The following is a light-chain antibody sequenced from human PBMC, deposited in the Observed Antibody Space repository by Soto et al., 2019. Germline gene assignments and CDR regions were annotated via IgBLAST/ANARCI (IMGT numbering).Light chain of an antibody. V-gene: IGKV1-33*01. Sequence: DIQMTQSPSSLSASVGDRVTITCRASQDISNYLNWYQQRPGKAPKLLIYDASNLERGVPSRFSGTRSGTHFTSPITSRKPEDVATYYCQQSDSLPITLVHGTRLEI. CDR3: QQSDSLPIT. CDR2: DAS. J-gene: IGKJ5*01. CDR1: QDISNY.